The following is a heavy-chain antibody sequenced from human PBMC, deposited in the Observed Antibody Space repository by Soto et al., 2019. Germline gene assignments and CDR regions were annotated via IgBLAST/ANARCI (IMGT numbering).Heavy chain of an antibody. V-gene: IGHV3-7*01. Sequence: GGSLRLSCAASGFTFSSYWMSWVRQAPGKGLEWVANIKQDGSEKYYVDSVKGRFTISRDNAKNSLYLQMNSLRAEDTAVYYCVRLGYASAMDVWGKGTTVTVSS. CDR2: IKQDGSEK. J-gene: IGHJ6*03. D-gene: IGHD5-12*01. CDR3: VRLGYASAMDV. CDR1: GFTFSSYW.